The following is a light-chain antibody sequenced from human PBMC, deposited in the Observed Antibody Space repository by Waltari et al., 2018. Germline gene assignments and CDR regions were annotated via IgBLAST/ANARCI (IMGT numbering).Light chain of an antibody. CDR1: QDISNY. J-gene: IGKJ2*01. CDR3: QQYDNLPYT. V-gene: IGKV1-33*01. CDR2: DAS. Sequence: DIQMTQSPPSLSASVGDRVTITYQASQDISNYLNWYQQKPGKAPKLLIYDASNLETGVPSRFSGSGSGTDFTFTISSLQPEDIATYYCQQYDNLPYTFGQGTKLEI.